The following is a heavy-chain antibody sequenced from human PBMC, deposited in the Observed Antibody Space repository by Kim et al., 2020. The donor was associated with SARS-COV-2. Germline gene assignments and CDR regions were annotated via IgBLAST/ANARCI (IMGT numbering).Heavy chain of an antibody. V-gene: IGHV3-33*01. D-gene: IGHD3-22*01. CDR1: GFTFSSYG. Sequence: GGSLRLSCAASGFTFSSYGMHWVRQAPGKGLEWVAVIWYDGSNNYYADPVEGRFTISRDNSKNTQYLHMISLRAEDKAVYYCARESVNNDSSGYSAGFDYWGQGTLVTVSS. CDR2: IWYDGSNN. CDR3: ARESVNNDSSGYSAGFDY. J-gene: IGHJ4*02.